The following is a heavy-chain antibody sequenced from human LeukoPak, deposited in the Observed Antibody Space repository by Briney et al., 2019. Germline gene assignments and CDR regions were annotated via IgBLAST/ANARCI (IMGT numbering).Heavy chain of an antibody. CDR2: IRNDGTNK. V-gene: IGHV3-30*02. D-gene: IGHD3-3*01. CDR1: GFTFSTYG. CDR3: AKSWSAYYHYYMDV. Sequence: GGSLRLSCAASGFTFSTYGMLWVRQTPGKGLEWVAFIRNDGTNKNYADSVKGRFTISRDNSKNTLFLQMDSLRPDDTAIYYCAKSWSAYYHYYMDVWGNGATVTVSS. J-gene: IGHJ6*03.